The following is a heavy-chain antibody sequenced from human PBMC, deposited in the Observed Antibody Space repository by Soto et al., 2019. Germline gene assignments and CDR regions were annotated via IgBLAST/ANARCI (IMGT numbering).Heavy chain of an antibody. CDR3: ARERSDSSSPYFDY. J-gene: IGHJ4*02. Sequence: QVQVVESGGGVVQPGRSLRLSCAASGFTFSNYAMHWVRQAPGKGLEWVAVISYDGSNKYYADSVKGRFTISRDNSTNTVYLQMNSLRAEDTAVYYSARERSDSSSPYFDYWGQGTLVTGSS. D-gene: IGHD6-6*01. CDR2: ISYDGSNK. V-gene: IGHV3-30-3*01. CDR1: GFTFSNYA.